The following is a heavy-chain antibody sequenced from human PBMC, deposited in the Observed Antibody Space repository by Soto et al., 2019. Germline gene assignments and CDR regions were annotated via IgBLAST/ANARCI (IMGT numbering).Heavy chain of an antibody. J-gene: IGHJ6*02. CDR3: AKNWQPRYYYDGMDV. CDR2: ISGYNGDT. Sequence: ASVKVCCKAAGYTFTRYGISWVRQAPGQGLEWMGWISGYNGDTNYAQKFQGRVTMTVDTSTTTAFMELTSLTSDDRAVYYCAKNWQPRYYYDGMDVCGQCTTVTVS. V-gene: IGHV1-18*04. CDR1: GYTFTRYG.